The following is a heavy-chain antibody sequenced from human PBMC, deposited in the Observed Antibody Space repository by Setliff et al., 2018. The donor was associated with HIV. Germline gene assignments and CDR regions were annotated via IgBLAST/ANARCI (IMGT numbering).Heavy chain of an antibody. Sequence: LKLSCAASGFTFGSYAINWVRQAPGKGLEWVSAISGSGSNTYYADSVKGRFTISRDNPKNPVYLQMNSLRAEDTAVYYCAKVGSTSWYYFDYWGQGALVTVSS. J-gene: IGHJ4*02. V-gene: IGHV3-23*01. CDR1: GFTFGSYA. CDR3: AKVGSTSWYYFDY. CDR2: ISGSGSNT. D-gene: IGHD6-13*01.